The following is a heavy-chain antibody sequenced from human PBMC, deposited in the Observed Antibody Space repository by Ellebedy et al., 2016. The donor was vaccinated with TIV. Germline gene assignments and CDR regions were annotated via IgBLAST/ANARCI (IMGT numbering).Heavy chain of an antibody. CDR3: VREYNFKSGSRCNY. CDR2: IKKDGSAK. Sequence: PGGSLRLSCAASGFTFSNYWMNWVRKAHGKGLEWVANIKKDGSAKYYVDSVKGRFTISRDKSKNSLYLQRNSLRADDTAVYYCVREYNFKSGSRCNYWGQGTLVTVSS. CDR1: GFTFSNYW. V-gene: IGHV3-7*01. J-gene: IGHJ4*02. D-gene: IGHD1-20*01.